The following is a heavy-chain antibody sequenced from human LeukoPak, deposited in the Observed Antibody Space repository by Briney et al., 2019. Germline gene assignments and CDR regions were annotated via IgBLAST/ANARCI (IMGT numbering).Heavy chain of an antibody. J-gene: IGHJ4*02. V-gene: IGHV3-7*01. CDR2: IKQGGSEK. D-gene: IGHD4-17*01. Sequence: GGSLRLSYAASGFIFRNHWMSWVRQAPGRGLEWVAHIKQGGSEKHYVDSLEGRFTLSRDDAKNSLYLQMNRLRVDDSAVYYCARGPSYGDRVDYIDYWGQGTLVTVSS. CDR3: ARGPSYGDRVDYIDY. CDR1: GFIFRNHW.